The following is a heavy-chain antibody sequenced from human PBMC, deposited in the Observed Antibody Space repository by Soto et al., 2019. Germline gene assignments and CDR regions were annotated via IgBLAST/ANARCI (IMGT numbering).Heavy chain of an antibody. V-gene: IGHV4-31*11. CDR3: ARDRARITIFGVVRYNCFDP. Sequence: PSETLSLTYDVSGDTISTGGDTWAWIRQPPGKALEWIGHTYYSGSTYYNPSLKSRVTISVDTSKNQFSLKLSSVTAADTAVYYCARDRARITIFGVVRYNCFDPWGQGTLVTVSS. D-gene: IGHD3-3*01. CDR2: TYYSGST. J-gene: IGHJ5*02. CDR1: GDTISTGGDT.